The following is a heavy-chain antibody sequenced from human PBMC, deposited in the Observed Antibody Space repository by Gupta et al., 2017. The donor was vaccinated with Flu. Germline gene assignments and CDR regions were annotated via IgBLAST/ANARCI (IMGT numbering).Heavy chain of an antibody. J-gene: IGHJ4*02. Sequence: GFTFSSYGMHWVRQAPGKRLEWVAVIWYDGSNKYYADSVKGRFTISRDNSKNTLYLQMNSLRAEDTAVYYCARDRLVGATCFDYWGQGTLVTVSS. CDR3: ARDRLVGATCFDY. CDR2: IWYDGSNK. V-gene: IGHV3-33*01. CDR1: GFTFSSYG. D-gene: IGHD1-26*01.